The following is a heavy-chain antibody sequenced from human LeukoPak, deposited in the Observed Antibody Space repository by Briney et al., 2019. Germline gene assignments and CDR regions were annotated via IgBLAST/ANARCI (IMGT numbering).Heavy chain of an antibody. J-gene: IGHJ4*02. CDR3: ARDKDSSSWYFDY. D-gene: IGHD6-13*01. Sequence: GGSLRLSCAASGFTFSSYSMNWVRQAPGKGLEWVSSISSSSSYIYYADSAKGRFTISRDNAKNSLYLQMNSLRAEDTAAYYCARDKDSSSWYFDYWGQGTLVTVSS. CDR1: GFTFSSYS. CDR2: ISSSSSYI. V-gene: IGHV3-21*01.